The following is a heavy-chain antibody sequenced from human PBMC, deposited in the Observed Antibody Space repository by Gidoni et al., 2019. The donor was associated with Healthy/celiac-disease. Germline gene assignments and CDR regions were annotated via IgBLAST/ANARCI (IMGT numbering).Heavy chain of an antibody. Sequence: EVQLVESGGGLVKPGGSLRLSCAASGFTFRSYSMNWVRQAPGKGLEWVSAISSSSSYIYYADSVKGRFTISRDNAKNSLYLQMNSLRAEDTAVYYCASLLIQLWDNWFDPWGQGTLVTVSS. J-gene: IGHJ5*02. CDR1: GFTFRSYS. CDR2: ISSSSSYI. V-gene: IGHV3-21*01. CDR3: ASLLIQLWDNWFDP. D-gene: IGHD5-18*01.